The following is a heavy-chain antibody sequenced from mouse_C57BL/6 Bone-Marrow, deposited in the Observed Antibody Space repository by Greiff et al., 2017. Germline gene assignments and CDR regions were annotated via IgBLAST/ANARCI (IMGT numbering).Heavy chain of an antibody. CDR3: ARRDTVVATRVDY. CDR2: IYPGSGST. Sequence: QVQLQQPGAELVKPGASVKMSCKASGYTFTSYWITWVKQRPGQGLEWIGDIYPGSGSTNYNEKFKSKATLTVDTSSSTAYMQLSSLTSEDAAVYYCARRDTVVATRVDYWGQGTTLTVSS. J-gene: IGHJ2*01. CDR1: GYTFTSYW. D-gene: IGHD1-1*01. V-gene: IGHV1-55*01.